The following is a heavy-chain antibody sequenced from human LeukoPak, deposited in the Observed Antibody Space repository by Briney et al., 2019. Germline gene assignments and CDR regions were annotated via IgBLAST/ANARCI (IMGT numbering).Heavy chain of an antibody. CDR2: IKQDGSEK. Sequence: GGSLRLSCAASGFTFSSYWMSWVRQAPGKGLEWVANIKQDGSEKYYVDSVKGRFTISRDNSKNTLYLQMNSLRAEDTAVYYCAKDRRGLTTAFYYGMDVWGQGTTVTVSS. J-gene: IGHJ6*02. D-gene: IGHD4-17*01. V-gene: IGHV3-7*01. CDR3: AKDRRGLTTAFYYGMDV. CDR1: GFTFSSYW.